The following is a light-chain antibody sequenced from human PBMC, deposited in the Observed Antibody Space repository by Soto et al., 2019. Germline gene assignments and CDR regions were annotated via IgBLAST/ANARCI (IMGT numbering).Light chain of an antibody. Sequence: EIVLTQSPGTLSLSPGERATLSCRASQSVSSSYLAWYQQKPGQAPSLLIYGASRRATGIPDRFSGSGSGTDFTITISRLEPEDFEVYYCQQYASSPNTFGQGTRLEI. CDR2: GAS. CDR3: QQYASSPNT. CDR1: QSVSSSY. J-gene: IGKJ5*01. V-gene: IGKV3-20*01.